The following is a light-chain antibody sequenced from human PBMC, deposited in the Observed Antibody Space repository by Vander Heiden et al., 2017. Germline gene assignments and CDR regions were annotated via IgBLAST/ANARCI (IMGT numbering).Light chain of an antibody. CDR1: SSDVGGYNY. CDR3: SSYTSSSHSV. Sequence: QSALTQPASVSGSPGQSITISCTGTSSDVGGYNYVSWYQQHPGQAPKLMIYDVSNRPSGVSNRFSGSKSGNTASLTISGLQAEDEADYYCSSYTSSSHSVFGGGTKLTVL. V-gene: IGLV2-14*01. CDR2: DVS. J-gene: IGLJ3*02.